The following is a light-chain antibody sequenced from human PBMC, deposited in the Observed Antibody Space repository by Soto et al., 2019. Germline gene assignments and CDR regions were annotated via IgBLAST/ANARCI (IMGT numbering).Light chain of an antibody. CDR2: EVS. CDR3: SSYSGSNNLV. CDR1: SSDVGGYNY. J-gene: IGLJ2*01. V-gene: IGLV2-8*01. Sequence: QSALTQPPSASGSPGQSVTISCTGTSSDVGGYNYVSWYQQHPGKAPKLMIYEVSKRPSGVPDRFSGSKSGTTASLTVSGIQAEDEADYYCSSYSGSNNLVFGGGTQLTVL.